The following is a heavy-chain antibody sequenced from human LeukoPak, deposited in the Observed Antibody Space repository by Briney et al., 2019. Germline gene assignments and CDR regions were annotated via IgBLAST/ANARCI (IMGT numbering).Heavy chain of an antibody. CDR3: ARDVGSTSPNYFDS. J-gene: IGHJ4*02. Sequence: GGSLRLSCAASGFTFSSYWMHWVRQAPGKGLMWVSRINSDGSKTVYADSVKGRFTISRDNAKNTLYLQMNSLRAEDTAVYYCARDVGSTSPNYFDSWGQGTLVTVSS. CDR1: GFTFSSYW. CDR2: INSDGSKT. D-gene: IGHD6-6*01. V-gene: IGHV3-74*01.